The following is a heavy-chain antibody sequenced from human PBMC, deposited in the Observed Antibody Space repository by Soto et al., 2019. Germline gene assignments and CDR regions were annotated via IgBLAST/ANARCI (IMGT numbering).Heavy chain of an antibody. CDR3: GKCGLTPRPGQSPGFGGGMDV. CDR1: GYTFGSYY. J-gene: IGHJ6*02. V-gene: IGHV5-51*01. D-gene: IGHD3-16*01. CDR2: IHPGDSDT. Sequence: PGESLKISCKDSGYTFGSYYVAWVRQMPGKGLEWMGIIHPGDSDTRHSPSFQGQVTISADRSINTAYLQWSSLKDSDTAMYYCGKCGLTPRPGQSPGFGGGMDVWGQGTTVTVSS.